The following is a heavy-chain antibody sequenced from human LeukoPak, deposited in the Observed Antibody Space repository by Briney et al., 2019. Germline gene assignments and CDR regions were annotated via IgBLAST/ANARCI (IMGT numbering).Heavy chain of an antibody. V-gene: IGHV1-2*02. CDR2: INPNRGGT. D-gene: IGHD6-19*01. CDR1: GYTFTGHY. CDR3: ARVGSSGWDTFEQSPT. Sequence: ASVKVSCKASGYTFTGHYMHWVCQAPGQGLEWMGWINPNRGGTNYAQKFQGRVSMTGDTSISTSYMELGRLSSDDTAVYYCARVGSSGWDTFEQSPTWGQGTLVTVSS. J-gene: IGHJ5*02.